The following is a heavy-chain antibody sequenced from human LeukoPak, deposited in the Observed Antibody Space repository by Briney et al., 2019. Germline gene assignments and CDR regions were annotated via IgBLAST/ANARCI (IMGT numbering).Heavy chain of an antibody. Sequence: ASVKVSCKASGYTFTSYDINWVRQATGQGLEWMGWMNPNSGNTGYAQKFQGRVTITADESTSTAYMELSSLRSEDTAVYYCAGSYPSNWFDPWGQGTLVTVSS. CDR3: AGSYPSNWFDP. V-gene: IGHV1-8*01. J-gene: IGHJ5*02. CDR1: GYTFTSYD. CDR2: MNPNSGNT.